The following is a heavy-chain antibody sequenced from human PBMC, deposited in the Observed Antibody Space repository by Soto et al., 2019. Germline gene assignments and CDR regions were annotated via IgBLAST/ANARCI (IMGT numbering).Heavy chain of an antibody. Sequence: ASVKVSCKASGYTFTSYGISWVRQAPGQGLEWMGWISAYNGNTNYAQKLQGRVTMTTDTSTSTAYMELRSLRSDDTAVYYCARVSRIAEAGCFDYWAQGTLVTVSS. CDR1: GYTFTSYG. D-gene: IGHD6-13*01. CDR2: ISAYNGNT. V-gene: IGHV1-18*01. J-gene: IGHJ4*02. CDR3: ARVSRIAEAGCFDY.